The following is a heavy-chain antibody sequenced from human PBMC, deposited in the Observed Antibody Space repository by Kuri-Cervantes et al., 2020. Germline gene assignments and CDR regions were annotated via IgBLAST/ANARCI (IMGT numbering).Heavy chain of an antibody. CDR3: AKSYNFWSGYTSYYYYYYMDV. Sequence: GESLKISCAASGFTFSNYSMDWVRQAPGKGLEWVSYISVSGNTIYYADSVKGRFTISRDNAKNSLFLQMNNLRAEDAAVYYCAKSYNFWSGYTSYYYYYYMDVWGKGTTVTVSS. D-gene: IGHD3-3*01. V-gene: IGHV3-48*04. CDR1: GFTFSNYS. CDR2: ISVSGNTI. J-gene: IGHJ6*03.